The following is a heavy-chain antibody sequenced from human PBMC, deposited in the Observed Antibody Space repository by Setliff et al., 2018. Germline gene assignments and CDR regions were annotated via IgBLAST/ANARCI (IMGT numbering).Heavy chain of an antibody. Sequence: GASLKISCKASGYIFTNYWIGWVRQMPGKGLEWMGMIYPGDSDTRYSPSFQGQATISADKSINTAYLQWSSLKASDTAIYYCTRHEDRNKCTSSSCYRENDAFDVWGQGAMVTVSS. CDR3: TRHEDRNKCTSSSCYRENDAFDV. D-gene: IGHD2-2*01. J-gene: IGHJ3*01. CDR2: IYPGDSDT. CDR1: GYIFTNYW. V-gene: IGHV5-51*01.